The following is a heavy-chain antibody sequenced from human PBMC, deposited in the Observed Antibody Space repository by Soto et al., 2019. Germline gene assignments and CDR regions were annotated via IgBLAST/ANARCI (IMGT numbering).Heavy chain of an antibody. V-gene: IGHV1-2*02. Sequence: QLHLVQSGAVVKKPGASVTVSCSASGYPVTAYYMHWVRQAPGRGLEWMGGINPATGAPKYTQTFQGRVTMARDPSTSKVFMGLSGLTSEDTAVFYCARGGGVGVAGSAAFDMWGQGTLVTVSS. CDR2: INPATGAP. D-gene: IGHD3-3*01. CDR1: GYPVTAYY. J-gene: IGHJ3*02. CDR3: ARGGGVGVAGSAAFDM.